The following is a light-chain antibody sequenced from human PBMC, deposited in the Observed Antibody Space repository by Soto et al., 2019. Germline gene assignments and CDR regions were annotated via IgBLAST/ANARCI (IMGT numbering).Light chain of an antibody. V-gene: IGKV1-27*01. J-gene: IGKJ1*01. CDR2: GAS. CDR3: QKYNKDSPAT. CDR1: QDISHF. Sequence: DIQLTQSPSSLSASVGDRVTFTCRASQDISHFLAWYQQRPGEVPRLLIYGASTLQSGVSSRFSGSGFGTDFTLTIASLQPEDVAPYYCQKYNKDSPATFGPGTKVEIK.